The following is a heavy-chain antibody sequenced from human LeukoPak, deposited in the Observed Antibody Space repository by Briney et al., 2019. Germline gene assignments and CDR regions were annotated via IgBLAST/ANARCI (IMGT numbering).Heavy chain of an antibody. CDR3: ARALIAAAPGWFDP. V-gene: IGHV1-69*13. CDR2: IIPIFGTA. Sequence: GASVKVSCKASGGTFSSYAISWVRQAPGQGFEWMGGIIPIFGTANYAQKFQGRVTITADESTSTAYMELSSLRSEDTAVYYCARALIAAAPGWFDPWGQGTLVTVSS. D-gene: IGHD6-13*01. CDR1: GGTFSSYA. J-gene: IGHJ5*02.